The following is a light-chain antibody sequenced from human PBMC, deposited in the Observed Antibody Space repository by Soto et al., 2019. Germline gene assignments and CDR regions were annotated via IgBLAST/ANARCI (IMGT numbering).Light chain of an antibody. CDR3: QQYNNWPPGT. Sequence: EIVMTQSPATLSVSPGERATLSCRASQSVSSNLAWYQQKPGQAPRLLIYRASTRATDIPARFSGSGSGTEFILTISSRQTEDFAIYYCQQYNNWPPGTFGQGTKVDIK. V-gene: IGKV3-15*01. CDR2: RAS. CDR1: QSVSSN. J-gene: IGKJ1*01.